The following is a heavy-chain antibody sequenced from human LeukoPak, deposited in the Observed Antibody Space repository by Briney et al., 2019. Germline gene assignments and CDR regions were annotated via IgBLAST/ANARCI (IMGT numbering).Heavy chain of an antibody. D-gene: IGHD5-24*01. V-gene: IGHV4-38-2*01. CDR3: ARLFDGYVPKYVDF. Sequence: MPSETLSLTRSGPDYPIANDDYWGWIRQSPGKGLEWIAAIIHLGSPYYNPSLESRVTISIDTSKNLLFLKVTSVTAADTAIYYCARLFDGYVPKYVDFWGQGILVTVSS. CDR2: IIHLGSP. J-gene: IGHJ4*02. CDR1: DYPIANDDY.